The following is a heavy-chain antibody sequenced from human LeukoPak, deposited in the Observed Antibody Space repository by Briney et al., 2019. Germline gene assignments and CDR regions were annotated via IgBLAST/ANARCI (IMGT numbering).Heavy chain of an antibody. V-gene: IGHV4-59*01. Sequence: PSETLSLTSTVSGGSISSYYWSWIRQPPGKGLEWIGYIYYSGSNYNPSLKSRVTISVDTSKNQFSLKLNPVTAADTAVYYCARVLSGSYYDYWGQGTLVTVSS. D-gene: IGHD3-10*01. J-gene: IGHJ4*02. CDR1: GGSISSYY. CDR3: ARVLSGSYYDY. CDR2: IYYSGS.